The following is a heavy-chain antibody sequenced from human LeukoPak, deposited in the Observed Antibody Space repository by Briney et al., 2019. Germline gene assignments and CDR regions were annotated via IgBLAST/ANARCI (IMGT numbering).Heavy chain of an antibody. V-gene: IGHV3-13*01. J-gene: IGHJ2*01. D-gene: IGHD3-22*01. CDR3: ARAQYYYDSSGYSANWYFDL. CDR2: IGTAGDS. Sequence: GGSLRLSCAASGFTFRTYDMHWVRQAAGKGLEWVSGIGTAGDSYYLGSVKGRFTISIENTKTSLYLQLNSMIAGDAAVYYCARAQYYYDSSGYSANWYFDLWGRGTLVTVSS. CDR1: GFTFRTYD.